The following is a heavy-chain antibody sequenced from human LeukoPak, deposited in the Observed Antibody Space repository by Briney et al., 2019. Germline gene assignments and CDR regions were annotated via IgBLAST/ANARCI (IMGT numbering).Heavy chain of an antibody. CDR3: ARDRHVYYDILTGYASYFEY. CDR2: IRYDGNNK. Sequence: GGSLRLSCAASGFTFSTSGMHWVRQAPGKGLEWVAFIRYDGNNKFYADSVKGRFTISRDNSKNTLYLQMNSLRPEHTAVYYCARDRHVYYDILTGYASYFEYWGQGALVTVSS. V-gene: IGHV3-30*02. D-gene: IGHD3-9*01. J-gene: IGHJ4*02. CDR1: GFTFSTSG.